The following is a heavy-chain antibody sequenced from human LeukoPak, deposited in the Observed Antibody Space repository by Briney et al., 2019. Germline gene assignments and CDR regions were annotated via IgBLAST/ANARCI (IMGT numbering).Heavy chain of an antibody. CDR3: AKGGDAYSPG. CDR1: GFTFSNYA. J-gene: IGHJ4*02. D-gene: IGHD5-24*01. Sequence: GGSLRLSCAVSGFTFSNYAMIWVRQAPGKGLEWVSAITASGSNTYYADSVQGRFTISRDNSKNTLYLQMNSLRAEDTAVYYCAKGGDAYSPGWGQGTLVTVSS. V-gene: IGHV3-23*01. CDR2: ITASGSNT.